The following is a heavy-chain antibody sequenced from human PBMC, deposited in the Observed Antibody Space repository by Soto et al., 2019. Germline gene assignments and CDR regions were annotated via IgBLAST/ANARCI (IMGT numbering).Heavy chain of an antibody. V-gene: IGHV4-59*12. CDR3: ARDFKFWSGYPGSDNWFDP. CDR1: GGSISSYY. D-gene: IGHD3-3*01. J-gene: IGHJ5*02. Sequence: PSETLSLTCTVSGGSISSYYWSWIRQPPGKGLEWIGYIYYSGSTNYNPSLKSRVTISVDTSKNQFSLKLSSVTAADTAVYYCARDFKFWSGYPGSDNWFDPWGQGTLVTVSS. CDR2: IYYSGST.